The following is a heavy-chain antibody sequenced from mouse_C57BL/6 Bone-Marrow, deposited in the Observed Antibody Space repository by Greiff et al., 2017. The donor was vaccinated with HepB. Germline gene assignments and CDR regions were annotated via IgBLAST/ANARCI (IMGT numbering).Heavy chain of an antibody. CDR2: IRNKANNHAT. CDR3: IAHYGYDVDYAMDY. CDR1: GFTFSDAW. Sequence: EVQGVESGGGLVQPGGSMKLSCAASGFTFSDAWMDWVRQSPEKGLEWVAEIRNKANNHATYYAESVKGRFTISRDDSKSSVYLQMNSLRAEDTGIYYCIAHYGYDVDYAMDYWGQGTSVTVSS. V-gene: IGHV6-6*01. D-gene: IGHD2-2*01. J-gene: IGHJ4*01.